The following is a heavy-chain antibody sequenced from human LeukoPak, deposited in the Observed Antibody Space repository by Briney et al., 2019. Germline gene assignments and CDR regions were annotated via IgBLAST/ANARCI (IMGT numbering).Heavy chain of an antibody. CDR3: TTTGIAVAGDDY. V-gene: IGHV3-73*01. J-gene: IGHJ4*02. CDR1: GFTFSGSA. CDR2: IRSKANSYAT. D-gene: IGHD6-19*01. Sequence: GGSLRLSCAASGFTFSGSAMHWVRQASGKELEWVGRIRSKANSYATAYAASVKGRFTISRDDSKNTAYLQMNSLKTEDTAVYYCTTTGIAVAGDDYWGQGTLVTVSS.